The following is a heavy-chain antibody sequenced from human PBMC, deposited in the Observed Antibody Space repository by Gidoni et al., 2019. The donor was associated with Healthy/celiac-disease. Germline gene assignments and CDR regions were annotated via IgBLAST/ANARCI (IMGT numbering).Heavy chain of an antibody. CDR2: IYSGGST. CDR1: GFTVSSNY. J-gene: IGHJ4*02. V-gene: IGHV3-53*01. D-gene: IGHD3-3*01. Sequence: EVQLVESGGGLIQLGGSLRLSCAASGFTVSSNYMSWVRQAPGKGLEWVSVIYSGGSTYYADSVKGRFTISRDNSKNTLYLQMNSLRAEDTAVYYCARDKNYDFWSGYYLDWGQGTLVTVSS. CDR3: ARDKNYDFWSGYYLD.